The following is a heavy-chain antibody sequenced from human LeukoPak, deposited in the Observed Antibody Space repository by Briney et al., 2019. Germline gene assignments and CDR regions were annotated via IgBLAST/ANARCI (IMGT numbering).Heavy chain of an antibody. CDR2: IIPIFGTA. V-gene: IGHV1-69*05. Sequence: SVKVSCKASGGTFSSYAISWVRQAPGQGLEWMGGIIPIFGTANYAQKFQGRVTITTDESTSTAYMELSSLRYEDTAVYYCARLPSYYYGSGSHSDYWGQGTLVTVSS. D-gene: IGHD3-10*01. CDR1: GGTFSSYA. CDR3: ARLPSYYYGSGSHSDY. J-gene: IGHJ4*02.